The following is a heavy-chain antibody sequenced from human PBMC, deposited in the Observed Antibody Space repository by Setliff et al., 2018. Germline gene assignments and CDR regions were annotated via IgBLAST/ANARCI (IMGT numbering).Heavy chain of an antibody. CDR1: GGSISSGGYY. V-gene: IGHV4-31*03. J-gene: IGHJ5*02. CDR2: IYYSGST. Sequence: PSETLSLTCTVSGGSISSGGYYWSWIRQHPGEGLEWIGYIYYSGSTYYNPSLKSRVTISVDTSKNQFSLKLSSVTAADTAVYYCARRNGEKLDPWGQGTLVTVSS. CDR3: ARRNGEKLDP.